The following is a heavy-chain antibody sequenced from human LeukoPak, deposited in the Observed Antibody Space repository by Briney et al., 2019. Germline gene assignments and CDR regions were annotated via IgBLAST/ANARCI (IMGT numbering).Heavy chain of an antibody. CDR2: IYHSGST. Sequence: SETLSLTCAVSGYSISSGYYWGWIRQPPGKGLEWIGSIYHSGSTYYNPSLKSRVTISVDTSKNQFSLKLSSVTAADTAVYYCARDHSGSYGWFDPWGQGALVTVSS. D-gene: IGHD1-26*01. J-gene: IGHJ5*02. CDR1: GYSISSGYY. V-gene: IGHV4-38-2*02. CDR3: ARDHSGSYGWFDP.